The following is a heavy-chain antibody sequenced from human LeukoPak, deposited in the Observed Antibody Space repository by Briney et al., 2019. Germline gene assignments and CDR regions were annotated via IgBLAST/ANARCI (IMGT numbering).Heavy chain of an antibody. CDR2: ISYDGSNK. CDR3: ARDYGYYYGSGSYYIPD. J-gene: IGHJ4*02. CDR1: GFTFGSYA. V-gene: IGHV3-30-3*01. D-gene: IGHD3-10*01. Sequence: GGSLRLSCAASGFTFGSYAMHWVRQAPGKGLEWGAVISYDGSNKYYADSVKGRFTISRDNSKNTLYLQMNSLRAEDTAVYYCARDYGYYYGSGSYYIPDWGQGTLVTVSS.